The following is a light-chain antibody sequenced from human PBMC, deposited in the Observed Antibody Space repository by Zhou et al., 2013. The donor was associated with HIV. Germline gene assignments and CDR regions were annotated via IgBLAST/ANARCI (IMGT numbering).Light chain of an antibody. Sequence: DIQMTQSPSSVSASVGDRVTISCRASQGIGSWLAWFQQKPGKAPKLLIFAASSLQSGVPSRFSGSGSGTEFTLSISSLQPEDFATYYCQKYNSAPXXTTFGGRT. CDR1: QGIGSW. CDR3: QKYNSAPXXTT. CDR2: AAS. V-gene: IGKV1-12*01. J-gene: IGKJ4*02.